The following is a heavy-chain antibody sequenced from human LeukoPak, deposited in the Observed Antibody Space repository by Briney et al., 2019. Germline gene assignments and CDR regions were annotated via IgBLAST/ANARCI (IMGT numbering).Heavy chain of an antibody. V-gene: IGHV4-59*01. CDR1: GGSIRTYY. CDR2: INYSGRT. Sequence: SETLSLTCTVSGGSIRTYYWSWIRQPPGEGPEWMASINYSGRTKYNPSVQRRVTISLDTSKNLISLQLISMTAEDTAAYYCARLVDYDNSGDPDIFDIWGQGTTVIVSS. D-gene: IGHD3-22*01. J-gene: IGHJ3*02. CDR3: ARLVDYDNSGDPDIFDI.